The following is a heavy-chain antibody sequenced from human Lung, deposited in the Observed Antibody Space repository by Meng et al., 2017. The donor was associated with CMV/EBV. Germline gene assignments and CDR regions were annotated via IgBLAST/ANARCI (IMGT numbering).Heavy chain of an antibody. V-gene: IGHV3-23*01. CDR2: ISGSGGST. J-gene: IGHJ6*02. Sequence: SCAASGFIFSSYAMSWVRQAPGKGLEWVSAISGSGGSTYYADPVKGRFTISRDNSKNTLYLQMNSLRAEDTAVYYCAKDGGYCNSTSCYLIPTYYYYYGMDVWGQGXTVTVSS. CDR1: GFIFSSYA. D-gene: IGHD2-2*01. CDR3: AKDGGYCNSTSCYLIPTYYYYYGMDV.